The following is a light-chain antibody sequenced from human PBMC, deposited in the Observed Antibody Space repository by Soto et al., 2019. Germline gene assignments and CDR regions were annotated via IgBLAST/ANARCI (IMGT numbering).Light chain of an antibody. J-gene: IGLJ2*01. Sequence: QSALTQPASVSGSPGQSITISCTGTSSDVGGYKYVCWYQQYPGKAPKVLIYDVSNRASGVSNRFSGSKSSNTASLTISGLQVEDEADYYCSSYTSSSTRVVFGGGTKLTVL. CDR3: SSYTSSSTRVV. CDR1: SSDVGGYKY. V-gene: IGLV2-14*03. CDR2: DVS.